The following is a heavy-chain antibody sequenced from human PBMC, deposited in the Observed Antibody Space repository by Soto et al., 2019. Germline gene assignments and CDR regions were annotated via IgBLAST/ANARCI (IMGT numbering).Heavy chain of an antibody. CDR1: GYNFPNHW. CDR2: IYPGDSET. CDR3: ARPAYSYAYLSYTDY. J-gene: IGHJ4*02. V-gene: IGHV5-51*01. Sequence: SLKISCKGSGYNFPNHWIGWVRQMPGKGLEWMAIIYPGDSETRYSPSFQGQVTISVDKSISTACLQWSSLRASDSAMYYCARPAYSYAYLSYTDYWGLGTLVTVSS. D-gene: IGHD3-16*01.